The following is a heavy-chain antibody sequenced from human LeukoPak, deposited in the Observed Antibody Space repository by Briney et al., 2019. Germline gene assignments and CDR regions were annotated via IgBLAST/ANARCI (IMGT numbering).Heavy chain of an antibody. D-gene: IGHD6-19*01. CDR1: GYALTSFF. Sequence: ASVKVSCKASGYALTSFFMHWVRQAPGQGLEWMGVINPSGGTTNYAQKFQDRVTMTRDTSTSTVYMELSSLRSEDTAIYFCARFAVHRRLAVAGQFGLDYWGQGTLVTVSA. CDR2: INPSGGTT. V-gene: IGHV1-46*01. CDR3: ARFAVHRRLAVAGQFGLDY. J-gene: IGHJ4*02.